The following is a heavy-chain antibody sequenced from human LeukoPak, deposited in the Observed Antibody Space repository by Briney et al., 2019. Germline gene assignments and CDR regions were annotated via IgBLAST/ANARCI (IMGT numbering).Heavy chain of an antibody. D-gene: IGHD5-12*01. CDR1: GFTLSSYW. CDR2: INSDGSST. Sequence: GGSLRLSCAASGFTLSSYWIHWVRQAPGKGLVWVSRINSDGSSTSYADSAKGRLTISRDNAKNTLYLQMNSLRVEDTAVYYCARGDGYAQRDWGQGTLVTVPS. CDR3: ARGDGYAQRD. J-gene: IGHJ4*02. V-gene: IGHV3-74*01.